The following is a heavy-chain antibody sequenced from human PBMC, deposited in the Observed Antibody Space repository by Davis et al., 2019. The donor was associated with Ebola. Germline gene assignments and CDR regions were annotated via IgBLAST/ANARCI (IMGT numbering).Heavy chain of an antibody. CDR2: IFYIGTT. J-gene: IGHJ3*02. CDR3: ARTTVIADAFDI. V-gene: IGHV4-30-4*01. D-gene: IGHD4-17*01. Sequence: SETLSLTCTVSGGSISSGDYFWSWIRQPPGKGLEWVGSIFYIGTTHYNPSLKSRLSLSVDTSNNHFSLKLSSVTAADTAVYFCARTTVIADAFDIWGQGTMVTVSS. CDR1: GGSISSGDYF.